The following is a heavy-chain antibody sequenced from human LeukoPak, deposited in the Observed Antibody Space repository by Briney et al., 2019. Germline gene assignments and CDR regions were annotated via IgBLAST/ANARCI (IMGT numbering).Heavy chain of an antibody. CDR2: IWYDGSNK. J-gene: IGHJ4*02. V-gene: IGHV3-33*01. CDR1: GFTFSSYG. CDR3: ARDGSERHYFDY. Sequence: GGSLRPSCAASGFTFSSYGMHWVRQAPGKGLEWVAVIWYDGSNKYYADSVKGRFTISRDNSKNTLYLQMNSLRAEDTAVYYCARDGSERHYFDYWGQGTLDTVSS. D-gene: IGHD3-10*01.